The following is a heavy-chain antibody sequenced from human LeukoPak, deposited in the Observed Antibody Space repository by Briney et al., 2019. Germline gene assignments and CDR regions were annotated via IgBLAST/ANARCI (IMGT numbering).Heavy chain of an antibody. Sequence: PGGSLRLSCAASGFTFSSYAMSWVRQAPGKGLEWVSAISGSGGSTYYADSVKGRFTISRDNSKNTLYLQMNSLRAEDTAVYYCAKEKIEPGVEEPVAGPFDYWGQGTLVTVSS. CDR1: GFTFSSYA. V-gene: IGHV3-23*01. CDR2: ISGSGGST. J-gene: IGHJ4*02. D-gene: IGHD6-19*01. CDR3: AKEKIEPGVEEPVAGPFDY.